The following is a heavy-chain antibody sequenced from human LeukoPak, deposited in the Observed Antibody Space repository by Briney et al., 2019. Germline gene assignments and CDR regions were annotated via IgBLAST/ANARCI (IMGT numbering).Heavy chain of an antibody. CDR3: ARDLLQWQTNNWLAP. Sequence: ASVTVSCKTSGYRFTNYGVHWVRQAPGQGLEWRGWTSAYNGDTKYGQKFQGRLTMTTDTSTSTAYLDVRSLRSEDTAVYYCARDLLQWQTNNWLAPWGQGTLVTVSS. J-gene: IGHJ5*02. CDR1: GYRFTNYG. CDR2: TSAYNGDT. D-gene: IGHD6-19*01. V-gene: IGHV1-18*01.